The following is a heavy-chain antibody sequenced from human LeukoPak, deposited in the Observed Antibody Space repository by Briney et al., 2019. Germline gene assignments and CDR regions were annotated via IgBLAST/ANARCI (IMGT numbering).Heavy chain of an antibody. Sequence: PGASLNVSCKTSGYCFTGYWIHWVRQAPGQGFEWLGWINPNSGGTNYAQKLQDSVSMTRDTSINTVYMELSSLRLDDTAVYYCARGVAAGGRRLDPWGQGTLITVSS. V-gene: IGHV1-2*02. CDR1: GYCFTGYW. CDR2: INPNSGGT. D-gene: IGHD2-15*01. CDR3: ARGVAAGGRRLDP. J-gene: IGHJ5*02.